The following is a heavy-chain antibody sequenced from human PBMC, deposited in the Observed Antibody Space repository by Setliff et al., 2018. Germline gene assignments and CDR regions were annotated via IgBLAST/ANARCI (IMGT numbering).Heavy chain of an antibody. J-gene: IGHJ6*04. D-gene: IGHD3-9*01. CDR2: FYHSASS. CDR1: DVSISSSSFY. Sequence: TLSLTCTVSDVSISSSSFYWAWIRQPPGKALDWIGYFYHSASSHYNPALKGRVTMSADTSKNQFSLHLNSATAAVTAVYYWARHALSFDSAWDVWGKGTTVTVSS. CDR3: ARHALSFDSAWDV. V-gene: IGHV4-61*05.